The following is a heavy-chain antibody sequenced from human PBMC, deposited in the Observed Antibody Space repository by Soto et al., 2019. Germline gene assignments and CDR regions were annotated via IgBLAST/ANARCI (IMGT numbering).Heavy chain of an antibody. CDR2: IIPIFGTA. J-gene: IGHJ5*02. Sequence: VKVSCKASGGTFSSYAISWVRQAPGQGLEWMGGIIPIFGTANYAQKFQGRVTITADESTSTAYMELSSLRSEDTAVYYCARATGCSSTSCFLNWFDPWGQGTLVTVSS. D-gene: IGHD2-2*01. V-gene: IGHV1-69*13. CDR1: GGTFSSYA. CDR3: ARATGCSSTSCFLNWFDP.